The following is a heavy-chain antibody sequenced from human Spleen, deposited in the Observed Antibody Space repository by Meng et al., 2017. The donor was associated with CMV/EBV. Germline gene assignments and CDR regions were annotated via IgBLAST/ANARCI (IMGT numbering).Heavy chain of an antibody. CDR1: KFTFTFHA. J-gene: IGHJ4*02. CDR2: ISGRDATT. D-gene: IGHD2-2*01. Sequence: ETLSLTCALSKFTFTFHAMSWVRQAPGKGLEWVSSISGRDATTYYADSVKGRFTISTDNSKTTLYLEMTSLRPEDTANYYCAKIGYCSTVSCSPDYWGQGTLVTVSS. V-gene: IGHV3-23*01. CDR3: AKIGYCSTVSCSPDY.